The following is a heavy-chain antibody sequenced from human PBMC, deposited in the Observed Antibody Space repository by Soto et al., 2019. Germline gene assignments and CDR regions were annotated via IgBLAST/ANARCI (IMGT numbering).Heavy chain of an antibody. J-gene: IGHJ3*02. CDR1: GFTFSSYG. V-gene: IGHV3-30*18. CDR3: AKDPYDAFDI. Sequence: LRLSCAASGFTFSSYGMHWVRQAPGKGLEWVAVISYDGSNKYYADSVKGRFTISRDNSKNTLYLQMNSLRAEDTAVYYCAKDPYDAFDIWGQGTMVTVSS. CDR2: ISYDGSNK.